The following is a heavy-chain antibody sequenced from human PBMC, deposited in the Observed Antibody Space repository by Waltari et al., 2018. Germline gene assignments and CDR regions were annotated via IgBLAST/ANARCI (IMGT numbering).Heavy chain of an antibody. CDR1: GGPISGYH. CDR2: IYYSGST. D-gene: IGHD3-16*01. V-gene: IGHV4-59*01. Sequence: QVQLQESGPGLVKPSETLSLTCTVPGGPISGYHWSWTRQPPGKGLEWSGYIYYSGSTNYNPSLKSRVTISVDTSKNQFSLKLSSVTAADTAVYYCARVLNPHLWGGEGGRAFDIWGQGTMVTVSS. J-gene: IGHJ3*02. CDR3: ARVLNPHLWGGEGGRAFDI.